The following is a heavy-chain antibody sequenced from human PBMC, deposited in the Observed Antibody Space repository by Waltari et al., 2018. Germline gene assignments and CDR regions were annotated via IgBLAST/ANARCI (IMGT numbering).Heavy chain of an antibody. CDR2: INHSGST. CDR3: ARGGIRRTFDY. Sequence: QVQLQQWGAGLLKPSETLSLTCAVYGGCFSGYYWSWILQPPGKGLEWIGEINHSGSTNYNPSLKSRVTISVDTSKIQFSLKLCSVTAADTAVYYCARGGIRRTFDYWGQGTLVTVSS. V-gene: IGHV4-34*01. J-gene: IGHJ4*02. CDR1: GGCFSGYY. D-gene: IGHD5-18*01.